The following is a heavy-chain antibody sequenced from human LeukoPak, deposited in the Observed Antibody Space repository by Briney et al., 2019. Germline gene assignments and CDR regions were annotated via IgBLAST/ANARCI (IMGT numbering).Heavy chain of an antibody. D-gene: IGHD2-15*01. CDR3: ARGIVVVVASSANYYYYGMDV. V-gene: IGHV1-69*04. J-gene: IGHJ6*02. Sequence: GASVKFSCKASGGTFGSYAISWVRQAPGQGLEWMGRIIPILGIANYAQKFQGRVTITADKSTSTAYMELSSLRSEDTAVYYCARGIVVVVASSANYYYYGMDVWGQGTTVTVSS. CDR2: IIPILGIA. CDR1: GGTFGSYA.